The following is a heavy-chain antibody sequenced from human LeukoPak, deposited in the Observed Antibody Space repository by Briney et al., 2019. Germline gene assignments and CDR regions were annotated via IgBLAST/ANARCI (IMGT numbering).Heavy chain of an antibody. CDR1: GGTISNYV. Sequence: SVKVSCKAAGGTISNYVISWVRQASGQGLEWMGGIIPIFTTANYAQKFQGRVTITADESTSTAYMELSSLRSEDTAVYYCARGPQVGAFDLWGQGTMVTVSS. CDR3: ARGPQVGAFDL. J-gene: IGHJ3*01. V-gene: IGHV1-69*13. D-gene: IGHD1-26*01. CDR2: IIPIFTTA.